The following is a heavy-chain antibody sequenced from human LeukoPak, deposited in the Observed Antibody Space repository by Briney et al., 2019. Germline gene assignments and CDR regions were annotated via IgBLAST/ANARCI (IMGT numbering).Heavy chain of an antibody. CDR2: IYTNTDGGAT. CDR3: STYYNAQGDY. CDR1: GFTFSNAW. D-gene: IGHD1-26*01. Sequence: KPGGSLRLSCAASGFTFSNAWMSWVRQAPGKGLEWVGRIYTNTDGGATEYAAPVKGRFTISRDDSKNTVLLQLSSLKIEDTAVYYCSTYYNAQGDYWGQGTLVTVSS. V-gene: IGHV3-15*01. J-gene: IGHJ4*02.